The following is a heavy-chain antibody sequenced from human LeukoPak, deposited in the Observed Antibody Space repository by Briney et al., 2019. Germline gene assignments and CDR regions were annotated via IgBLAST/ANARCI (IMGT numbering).Heavy chain of an antibody. CDR1: GFTFSSYA. D-gene: IGHD3-10*01. CDR3: AKDYEGVRGVRIGY. Sequence: GGSLRLSCAASGFTFSSYAMSWVRQAPGKGLEWVSAISGSGGSTYYADSVKGRFTISRDNSKNTLYLQMNSLRAEDTAVYYCAKDYEGVRGVRIGYWGQGTLVTVSS. V-gene: IGHV3-23*01. CDR2: ISGSGGST. J-gene: IGHJ4*02.